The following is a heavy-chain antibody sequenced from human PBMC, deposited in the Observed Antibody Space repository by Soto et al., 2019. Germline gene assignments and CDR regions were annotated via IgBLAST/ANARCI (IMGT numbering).Heavy chain of an antibody. CDR2: INHSGST. CDR1: GGSFSGYY. V-gene: IGHV4-34*01. D-gene: IGHD6-13*01. J-gene: IGHJ6*02. Sequence: ASETLSLTCAVYGGSFSGYYWSWIRQPPGKGLEWIGEINHSGSTNYNPSLKSRVTISVDTSKNQFSLKLSSVTAADTAVYYCARDRIAAAGTGYYYYYGMDVWGQGTTVTVSS. CDR3: ARDRIAAAGTGYYYYYGMDV.